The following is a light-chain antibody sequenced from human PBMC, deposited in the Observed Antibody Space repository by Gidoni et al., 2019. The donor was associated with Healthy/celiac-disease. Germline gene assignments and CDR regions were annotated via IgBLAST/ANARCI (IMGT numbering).Light chain of an antibody. V-gene: IGKV1-13*02. CDR2: DAS. J-gene: IGKJ5*01. Sequence: AIQLTQSPSSLSASVGDRVTITCRASRGINSALAWYQQQPGKAPKLLIYDASTLNSGVPSRFSGSGSGTDFTLAISSLQPEDFATYYCQQFAGYPITFGQGTRLEIK. CDR1: RGINSA. CDR3: QQFAGYPIT.